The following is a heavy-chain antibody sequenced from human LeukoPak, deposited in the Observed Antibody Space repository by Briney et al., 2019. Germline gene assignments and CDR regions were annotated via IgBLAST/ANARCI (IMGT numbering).Heavy chain of an antibody. CDR1: GYTCTGYY. V-gene: IGHV1-2*06. CDR3: ARDPGQYYYGLGSPDY. CDR2: INPNSGGT. Sequence: EASVKVSCKASGYTCTGYYMHWVRQAPGQGLEWMGRINPNSGGTNYAQKFQGRVTMTRDTSISTAYMELSRLRSDDTALYYCARDPGQYYYGLGSPDYWGQGTLVTVSS. J-gene: IGHJ4*02. D-gene: IGHD3-10*01.